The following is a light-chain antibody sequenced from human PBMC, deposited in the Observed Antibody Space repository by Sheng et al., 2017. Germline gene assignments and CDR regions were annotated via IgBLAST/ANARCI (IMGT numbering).Light chain of an antibody. CDR3: QQYGSSPLFT. V-gene: IGKV3-20*01. J-gene: IGKJ3*01. CDR2: GAS. CDR1: QSVTSN. Sequence: EIVMTQSPATLSVSPGEGATLSCRASQSVTSNLAWYQQKPGQAPRLLIYGASTRATGIPDRFSGSGSGTDFTLTISRLEPEDFAVYYCQQYGSSPLFTFGPGTKVVIK.